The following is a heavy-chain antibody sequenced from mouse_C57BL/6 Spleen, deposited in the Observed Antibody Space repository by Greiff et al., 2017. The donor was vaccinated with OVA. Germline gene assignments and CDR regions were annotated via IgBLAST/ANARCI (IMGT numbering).Heavy chain of an antibody. CDR1: GFTFSDYY. J-gene: IGHJ4*01. D-gene: IGHD1-1*01. V-gene: IGHV5-16*01. CDR2: INYDGSST. Sequence: DVKLVESEGGLVQPGSSMKLSCTASGFTFSDYYMAWVRQVPEKGLEWVANINYDGSSTYYLDSLKSRFIISRDNAKNILYLQMSSLKSEDTATYYCARAVVDYAMDYWGQGTSVTVSS. CDR3: ARAVVDYAMDY.